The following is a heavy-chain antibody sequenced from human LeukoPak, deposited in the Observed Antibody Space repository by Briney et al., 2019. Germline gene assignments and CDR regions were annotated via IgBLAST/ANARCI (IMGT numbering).Heavy chain of an antibody. D-gene: IGHD2-15*01. CDR1: GFTFGSSW. J-gene: IGHJ4*02. Sequence: GGSLRLSCAASGFTFGSSWMSWVRQAPGKGLEGVANIKQDGSEKYYVDSVKGRFTISRDNAKNSLYLQMSSLRGEDTAVYFCARLRIVAPTPGHFDYWGQGTLVTVSS. CDR3: ARLRIVAPTPGHFDY. CDR2: IKQDGSEK. V-gene: IGHV3-7*01.